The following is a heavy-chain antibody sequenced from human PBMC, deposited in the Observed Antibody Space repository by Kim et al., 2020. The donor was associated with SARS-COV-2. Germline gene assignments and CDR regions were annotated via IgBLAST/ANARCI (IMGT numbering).Heavy chain of an antibody. V-gene: IGHV3-74*01. D-gene: IGHD6-19*01. CDR3: ARDRDSSGWYFNYYYYGMDV. CDR2: INSDGSST. J-gene: IGHJ6*02. CDR1: GFTFSSYW. Sequence: GGSLRLSCAASGFTFSSYWMHWVRQAPGKGLVWVSRINSDGSSTSYADSVKGRFTISRDNAKNTLYLQMNSLRAEDTAVYYCARDRDSSGWYFNYYYYGMDVWGQGTTVTVSS.